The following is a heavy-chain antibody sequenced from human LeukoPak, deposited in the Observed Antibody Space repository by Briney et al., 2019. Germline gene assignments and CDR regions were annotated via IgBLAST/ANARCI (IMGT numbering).Heavy chain of an antibody. V-gene: IGHV4-59*10. J-gene: IGHJ4*02. D-gene: IGHD1-26*01. CDR2: IYSSGST. CDR1: GGSFSVYY. CDR3: AKVGSGNYYYFDY. Sequence: PSETLSLTCAVYGGSFSVYYWSWIRQPAGKGLEWIGRIYSSGSTNHNPSLKSRVTMSVDTSKNQFSLKLTSVTAADTAVYYCAKVGSGNYYYFDYWGQGTLVTVSS.